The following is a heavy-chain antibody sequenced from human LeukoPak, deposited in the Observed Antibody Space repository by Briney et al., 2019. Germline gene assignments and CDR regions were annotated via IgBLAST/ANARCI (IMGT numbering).Heavy chain of an antibody. V-gene: IGHV4-30-2*01. J-gene: IGHJ4*02. CDR3: AGALYGNYYFDY. CDR2: IYHSGST. Sequence: SETLSLTCAVSGGSISSGGYSWSSIRQPPGKGLEWIGYIYHSGSTYYNPSLKSRVTISVDRSKNQFSLKLSSVTAADTAVYYCAGALYGNYYFDYWGQGTLVTVSS. D-gene: IGHD4-17*01. CDR1: GGSISSGGYS.